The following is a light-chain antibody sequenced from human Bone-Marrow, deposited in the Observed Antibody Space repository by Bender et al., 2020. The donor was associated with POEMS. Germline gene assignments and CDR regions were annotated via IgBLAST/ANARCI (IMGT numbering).Light chain of an antibody. V-gene: IGLV1-44*01. J-gene: IGLJ3*02. CDR1: SSNIGAHA. CDR2: SSH. Sequence: QSVLTQPPSASGTPGQRVTISCSGGSSNIGAHAVNWYQHLPGTAPKLLIYSSHRRPSEVPDRFSGSRSGTSAALAMSGLQSEDEADYYCAGWDDSLNGWVFGGGTKLTVL. CDR3: AGWDDSLNGWV.